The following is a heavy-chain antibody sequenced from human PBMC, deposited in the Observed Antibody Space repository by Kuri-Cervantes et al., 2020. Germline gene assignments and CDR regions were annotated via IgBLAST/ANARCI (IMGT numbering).Heavy chain of an antibody. Sequence: GESLKISCATSGFTFSSYGMHWVRQAPGKGLEWVAFIRHDGSNKYYTDSVRGRFTISRDNAKNSLYLQMNSLRAEDTALYYCARGPSGTYPTYFDCWGQGTLVTVSS. V-gene: IGHV3-30*02. CDR1: GFTFSSYG. CDR3: ARGPSGTYPTYFDC. CDR2: IRHDGSNK. J-gene: IGHJ4*02. D-gene: IGHD1-26*01.